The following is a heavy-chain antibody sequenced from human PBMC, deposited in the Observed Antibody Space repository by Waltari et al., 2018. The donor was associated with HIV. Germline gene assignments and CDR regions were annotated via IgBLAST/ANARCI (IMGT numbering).Heavy chain of an antibody. Sequence: QVQLVQSGAEVKKPGSSVKVSCKASGGSFSNYAISWGRQAPGQGVEWMGGSIPNFCTVNDAQKWQGRVTITADETTSTAYMELSGLRSEDTAFYYCTNTMTYDSSGYYWAYWGQGTLVAVSS. CDR2: SIPNFCTV. V-gene: IGHV1-69*12. D-gene: IGHD3-22*01. J-gene: IGHJ4*02. CDR3: TNTMTYDSSGYYWAY. CDR1: GGSFSNYA.